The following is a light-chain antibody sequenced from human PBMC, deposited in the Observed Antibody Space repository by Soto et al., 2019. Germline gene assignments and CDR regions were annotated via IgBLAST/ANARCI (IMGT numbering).Light chain of an antibody. V-gene: IGKV1-27*01. J-gene: IGKJ3*01. Sequence: DIQMTQSPSSLSASVGDRVTITCRASQGISNYIAWYQQKPGQAPKLLIYAASTLQSGVPSRFSGSGSGTDFTLTISRLQPEDVATYSCQKYSSVPLFGRGTKVDIK. CDR2: AAS. CDR3: QKYSSVPL. CDR1: QGISNY.